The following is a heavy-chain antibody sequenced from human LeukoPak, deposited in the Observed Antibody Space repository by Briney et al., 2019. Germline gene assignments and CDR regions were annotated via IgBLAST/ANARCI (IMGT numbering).Heavy chain of an antibody. Sequence: SETLSLTCTVSGGSISSSSYYWGWIRQPPGKGLEWIGEIYHSGSTNYNPSLKSRVTISVDKSKNQFSLKLSSVTAADTAVYYCARVRGWSLDYWGQGTLVTVSS. V-gene: IGHV4-39*07. CDR2: IYHSGST. CDR3: ARVRGWSLDY. D-gene: IGHD6-19*01. CDR1: GGSISSSSYY. J-gene: IGHJ4*02.